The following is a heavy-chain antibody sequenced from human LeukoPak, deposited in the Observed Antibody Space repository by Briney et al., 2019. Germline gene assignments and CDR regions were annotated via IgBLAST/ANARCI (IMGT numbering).Heavy chain of an antibody. CDR1: GGTFISYA. V-gene: IGHV1-69*13. Sequence: SVKVSCKASGGTFISYAISWVRQAPGQGLEWMGGIIPIFGTANYAQKFQGRVTITADESTSTAYMELSSLRSEDTAVYYCARPRMVRGDPWVWGQGTLVTVSS. CDR3: ARPRMVRGDPWV. D-gene: IGHD3-10*01. J-gene: IGHJ4*02. CDR2: IIPIFGTA.